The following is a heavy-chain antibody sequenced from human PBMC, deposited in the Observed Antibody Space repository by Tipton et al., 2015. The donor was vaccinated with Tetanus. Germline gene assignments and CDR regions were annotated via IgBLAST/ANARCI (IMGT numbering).Heavy chain of an antibody. CDR3: AKGRAAATYFFDY. CDR1: GFDFRSDW. J-gene: IGHJ4*02. V-gene: IGHV3-7*03. D-gene: IGHD6-25*01. CDR2: IKQDGNEK. Sequence: SLRLSCAASGFDFRSDWMTWVRQAPGKGLEWVANIKQDGNEKYHVDSVKGRFTISRDNGKNLLYLEMNSLRVEDTAIYFCAKGRAAATYFFDYWGQGTPVTVSS.